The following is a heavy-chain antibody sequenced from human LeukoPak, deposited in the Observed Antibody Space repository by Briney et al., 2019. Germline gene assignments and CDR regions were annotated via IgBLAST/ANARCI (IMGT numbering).Heavy chain of an antibody. Sequence: SETLSLTCAVYGGSFSGYYWSWIRQPPGKGLEWIGEINHSGSTNYNPSLKSRVTISVDTSKNQFSLKLSSVTAADTAVYYCARPQNYYYGSGSYYPGWFDPWGQGTLVTVSS. CDR2: INHSGST. CDR1: GGSFSGYY. CDR3: ARPQNYYYGSGSYYPGWFDP. J-gene: IGHJ5*02. D-gene: IGHD3-10*01. V-gene: IGHV4-34*01.